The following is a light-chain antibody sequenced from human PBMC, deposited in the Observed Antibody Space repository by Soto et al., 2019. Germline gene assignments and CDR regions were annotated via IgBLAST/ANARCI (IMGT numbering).Light chain of an antibody. V-gene: IGKV1-12*01. CDR1: QGISNW. CDR3: QQTNRFPPT. J-gene: IGKJ4*01. CDR2: SAS. Sequence: DIQMTQSPSFMSASVGDRVTITCRASQGISNWLAWYQQKPGKAPELLIYSASTLQGGVPSRFSGSGSGTDFTLTIRSLQPEDFATYYCQQTNRFPPTFGGGTKVDIK.